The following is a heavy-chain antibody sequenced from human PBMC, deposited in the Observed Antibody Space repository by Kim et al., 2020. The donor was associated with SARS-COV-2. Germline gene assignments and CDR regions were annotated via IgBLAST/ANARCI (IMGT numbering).Heavy chain of an antibody. D-gene: IGHD4-17*01. CDR3: AKDGKRYGDYVGGFDY. V-gene: IGHV3-30*02. Sequence: SVQARFTISRDNSKNTLYLQMNSLRAEDTAVYYCAKDGKRYGDYVGGFDYWGQGTLVTVSS. J-gene: IGHJ4*02.